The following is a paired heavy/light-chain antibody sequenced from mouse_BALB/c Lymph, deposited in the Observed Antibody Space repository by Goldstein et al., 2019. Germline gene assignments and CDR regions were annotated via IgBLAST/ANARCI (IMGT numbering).Light chain of an antibody. V-gene: IGKV5-43*01. J-gene: IGKJ4*01. Sequence: DIVLTQSPATLSVTPGDSVSLSCRASQSISNNLHWYQQKSHESPRLLIKYASQSISGIPSRFSGSGSGTDFTLSINSVETEDFGMYFCQQSNSWPFTFGSGTKLEIK. CDR3: QQSNSWPFT. CDR2: YAS. CDR1: QSISNN.
Heavy chain of an antibody. J-gene: IGHJ4*01. D-gene: IGHD1-1*01. V-gene: IGHV3-2*02. CDR3: ARGYYGSSYYAMDY. Sequence: DVQLQESGPGLVKPSQSLSLTCTVTGYSITSDYAWNWIRQFPGNKLEWMGYISYSGSTSYNPSLKSRISITRDTSKNQFFLQLNSVTTEDTATYYCARGYYGSSYYAMDYWGQGTSVTVSS. CDR2: ISYSGST. CDR1: GYSITSDYA.